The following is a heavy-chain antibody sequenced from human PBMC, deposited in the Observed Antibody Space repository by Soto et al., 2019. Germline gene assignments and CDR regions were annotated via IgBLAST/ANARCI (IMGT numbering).Heavy chain of an antibody. CDR3: AHSRYCTLGTCFRDFDY. CDR2: IYWDDDK. CDR1: GFSLSTSRVG. J-gene: IGHJ4*02. D-gene: IGHD2-15*01. Sequence: SGPTLVNPTQTLTLTCTFSGFSLSTSRVGVGWIRQPPGKALEWLALIYWDDDKRYSPSLKSRLTITQDTSKNQVVLTMTNMDPVDTATYYCAHSRYCTLGTCFRDFDYWGQGTLVTVSS. V-gene: IGHV2-5*02.